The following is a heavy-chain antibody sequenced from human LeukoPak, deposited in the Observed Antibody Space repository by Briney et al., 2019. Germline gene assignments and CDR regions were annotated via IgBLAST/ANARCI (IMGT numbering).Heavy chain of an antibody. D-gene: IGHD6-6*01. J-gene: IGHJ4*02. V-gene: IGHV3-74*01. CDR2: INTDGSST. Sequence: GGSLRLSCAASGFTFSSYWMHWVRQAPGKGLVWVSRINTDGSSTNYADSVKGRFTISRDNAKNTVYLQMNSLRAEDTAVYYCARGIEARPFYFDFWGQGTLVTVSS. CDR1: GFTFSSYW. CDR3: ARGIEARPFYFDF.